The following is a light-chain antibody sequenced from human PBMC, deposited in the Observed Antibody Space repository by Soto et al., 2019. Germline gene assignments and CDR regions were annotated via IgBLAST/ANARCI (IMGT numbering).Light chain of an antibody. V-gene: IGKV3-15*01. CDR1: QSVGSN. CDR3: QQYNDWPRT. J-gene: IGKJ1*01. CDR2: GAS. Sequence: EIVMTQSPATLSVSPGERATLSCRASQSVGSNLAWYQQKPGQAPRLLIYGASTRATGIPARFSGSGSATEFALTIGSLQSEDFAVYYCQQYNDWPRTFGQGTKVDIK.